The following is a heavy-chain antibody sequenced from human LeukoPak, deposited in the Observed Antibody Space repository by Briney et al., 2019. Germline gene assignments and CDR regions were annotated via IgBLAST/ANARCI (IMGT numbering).Heavy chain of an antibody. Sequence: GGSLRLSCAASGFTFSSYAMSWVRQAPGKGLEWVSAISGSGGSTYYADSVKGRFTISRDNSKNTLYLQMNSLRAEDTAVYYCENDNGGTNWFDPWGQGTLVTVSS. CDR3: ENDNGGTNWFDP. V-gene: IGHV3-23*01. J-gene: IGHJ5*02. CDR1: GFTFSSYA. CDR2: ISGSGGST.